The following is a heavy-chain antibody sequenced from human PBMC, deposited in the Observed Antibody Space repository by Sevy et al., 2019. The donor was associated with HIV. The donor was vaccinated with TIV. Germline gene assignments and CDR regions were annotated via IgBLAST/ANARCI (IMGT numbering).Heavy chain of an antibody. Sequence: GGSLRLSCAASGFTFNSYSISWVRQAPGKGLEWVSYISGLSNYIYYADSLKGRFTISRDNAKDSVYLQMNSLRVEDTAVYYCARGENWNYAEYWGQGILVTVSS. J-gene: IGHJ4*02. CDR1: GFTFNSYS. CDR2: ISGLSNYI. D-gene: IGHD1-7*01. V-gene: IGHV3-21*01. CDR3: ARGENWNYAEY.